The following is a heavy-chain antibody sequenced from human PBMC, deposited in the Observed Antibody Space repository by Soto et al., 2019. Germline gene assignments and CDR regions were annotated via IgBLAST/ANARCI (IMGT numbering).Heavy chain of an antibody. D-gene: IGHD6-19*01. J-gene: IGHJ2*01. CDR3: AKEFRGVAGPWYFDL. Sequence: GGSLRLSCAASGFTFSNYGMHWVRQAPGKGMEWVAVVGNDGTVTKYADSVKGRFTISRDNSKNTLDLQMSSLRDEDTAVYYCAKEFRGVAGPWYFDLWGRGTLVTVSS. CDR1: GFTFSNYG. V-gene: IGHV3-30*18. CDR2: VGNDGTVT.